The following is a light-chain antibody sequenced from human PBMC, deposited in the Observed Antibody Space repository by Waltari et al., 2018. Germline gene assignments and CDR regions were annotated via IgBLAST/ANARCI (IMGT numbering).Light chain of an antibody. V-gene: IGLV1-47*01. J-gene: IGLJ3*02. Sequence: QSVLTQPPSVSGNPGQRITISCSGSSSNIGSHNVYWYQQVPGTAPRLLIYWNNQRPAGVPNRFSGSKSGTSASLANSGLRSEDGADYYCAAWDDSLSWVFGGGTHVTVL. CDR3: AAWDDSLSWV. CDR1: SSNIGSHN. CDR2: WNN.